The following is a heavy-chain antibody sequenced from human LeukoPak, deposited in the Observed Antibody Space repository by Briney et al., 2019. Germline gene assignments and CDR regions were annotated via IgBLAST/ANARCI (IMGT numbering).Heavy chain of an antibody. Sequence: GASVKLSCKASGYIFTQYGIIWVRQAPGQGLEWMASISTYSGNTDYAHNLQDRVTMNTDTSTSTAYMELRSLRFDDTAVYYCARRTGYNFSYTDVWGQGTTVAVSS. J-gene: IGHJ6*03. CDR1: GYIFTQYG. CDR3: ARRTGYNFSYTDV. V-gene: IGHV1-18*01. CDR2: ISTYSGNT. D-gene: IGHD3/OR15-3a*01.